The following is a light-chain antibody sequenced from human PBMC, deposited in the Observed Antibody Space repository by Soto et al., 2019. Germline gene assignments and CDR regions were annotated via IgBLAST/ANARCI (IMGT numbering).Light chain of an antibody. Sequence: HSALTQPPSVSGAPGQRVTISCTGSSSNIGAGYDVHWYQQVPGTAPKLLIYGNSNRPSGVPDRFSDSKSGTSASLAISGLRSEDEADYYCAAWDDSLSVYVFGTGTKVTVL. V-gene: IGLV1-40*01. CDR2: GNS. CDR1: SSNIGAGYD. J-gene: IGLJ1*01. CDR3: AAWDDSLSVYV.